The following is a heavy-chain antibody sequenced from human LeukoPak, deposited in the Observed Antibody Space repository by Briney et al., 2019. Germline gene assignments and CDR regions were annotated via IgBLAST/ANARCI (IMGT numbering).Heavy chain of an antibody. D-gene: IGHD2-15*01. Sequence: GASVKVSCKASGYTFTGYYMHWVRQAPGQGLEWMGRINPNSGGTNYAQKFQGRVTMNRETSISTAYMELSRLRSDDTAVYYCARDYCSGGSCYSYYFDYWGQGTLVTVSS. CDR2: INPNSGGT. CDR3: ARDYCSGGSCYSYYFDY. V-gene: IGHV1-2*06. CDR1: GYTFTGYY. J-gene: IGHJ4*02.